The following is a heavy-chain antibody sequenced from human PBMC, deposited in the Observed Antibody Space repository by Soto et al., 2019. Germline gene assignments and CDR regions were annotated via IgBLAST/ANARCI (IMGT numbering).Heavy chain of an antibody. D-gene: IGHD3-3*01. J-gene: IGHJ5*02. CDR3: AREGLSYDFWTGYYSPRVSWFDH. CDR1: GGSISSGDYY. CDR2: IYYSGST. Sequence: PSETLSLTCTVSGGSISSGDYYWSWIRQPPGKGLEWIGYIYYSGSTYYNPSLKSRGTISVDTSKNQFSLKLGSVTAADTAVYYCAREGLSYDFWTGYYSPRVSWFDHWGHGTLVTVS. V-gene: IGHV4-30-4*01.